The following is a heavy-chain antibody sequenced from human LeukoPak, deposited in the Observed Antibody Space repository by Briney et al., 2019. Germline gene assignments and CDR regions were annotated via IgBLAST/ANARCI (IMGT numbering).Heavy chain of an antibody. CDR3: ARELDSGYAFDY. V-gene: IGHV1-69*13. D-gene: IGHD5-12*01. J-gene: IGHJ4*02. CDR1: GGTFSSYA. CDR2: IIPIFGTA. Sequence: SVKVSCKAPGGTFSSYAISWVRQAPGQGLEWMGGIIPIFGTANYAQKFQGRVTITADESTSTAYMELSSLRSEDTAVYYCARELDSGYAFDYWGQGTLVTVSS.